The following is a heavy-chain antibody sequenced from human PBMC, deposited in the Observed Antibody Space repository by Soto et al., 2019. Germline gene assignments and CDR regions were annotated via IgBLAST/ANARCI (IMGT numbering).Heavy chain of an antibody. CDR2: INHTGGT. J-gene: IGHJ5*02. D-gene: IGHD3-3*01. Sequence: SETLSLTCAVYGGSVNGYYWNWIRQPPGKGLEWIGEINHTGGTHYNPPLKSRVTMSVDTSKNQFSLRLSSVTAADTAIYYCATRITVFGLLIPPFDPCGQGTQVTVSS. CDR3: ATRITVFGLLIPPFDP. CDR1: GGSVNGYY. V-gene: IGHV4-34*01.